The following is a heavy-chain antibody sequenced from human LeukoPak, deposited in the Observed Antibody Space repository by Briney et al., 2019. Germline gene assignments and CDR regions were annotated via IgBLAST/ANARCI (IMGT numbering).Heavy chain of an antibody. CDR1: GFTFNSFG. V-gene: IGHV3-7*01. D-gene: IGHD2-15*01. CDR2: IKQDGSEK. J-gene: IGHJ4*02. Sequence: PGGSLRLSCAASGFTFNSFGLHWVRQAPGKGLEWVANIKQDGSEKYYVDSVRGRFTISRDNAKNSLYLQMNSLRAEDTAVYYCARYCSGGSCWDYWGQGTLVTVSS. CDR3: ARYCSGGSCWDY.